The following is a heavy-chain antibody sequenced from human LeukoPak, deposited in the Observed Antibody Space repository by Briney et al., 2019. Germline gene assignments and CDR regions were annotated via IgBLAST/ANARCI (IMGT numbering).Heavy chain of an antibody. CDR3: AREGEFYYDSSGSFDY. Sequence: GESLRLSCAASGFTFSSYSMNWVRQAPGKGLEWVSSISSSSSYIYYADSVKGRFTISRDNAKNSLYLQMNSLRAEDTAVYYCAREGEFYYDSSGSFDYWGQGTLVTVSS. D-gene: IGHD3-22*01. CDR1: GFTFSSYS. V-gene: IGHV3-21*01. J-gene: IGHJ4*02. CDR2: ISSSSSYI.